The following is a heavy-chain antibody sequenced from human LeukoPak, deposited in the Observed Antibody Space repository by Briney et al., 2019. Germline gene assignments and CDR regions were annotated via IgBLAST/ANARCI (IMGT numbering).Heavy chain of an antibody. D-gene: IGHD3-22*01. CDR3: ARSPYDSVFR. Sequence: GGSLRLSCAASGFTFSSYWMSWVRQAPGKGLEWVANIKQDGSEKYSVDSVKGRFTISRDNAKNTVYLQMNNLRAEDTAVYYCARSPYDSVFRWGQGTLVTVSS. J-gene: IGHJ4*02. V-gene: IGHV3-7*03. CDR2: IKQDGSEK. CDR1: GFTFSSYW.